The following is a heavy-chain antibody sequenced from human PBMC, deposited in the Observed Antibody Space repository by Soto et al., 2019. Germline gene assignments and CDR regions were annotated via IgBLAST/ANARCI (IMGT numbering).Heavy chain of an antibody. CDR1: GFTVSRNY. V-gene: IGHV3-53*01. Sequence: GGSLRLSCAVSGFTVSRNYMSWVRQAPGKGLEWVSVIYSGGTTYYADSVKGRITISRDDSKNTEYLQMNSLRAEDTAVYYCANPFPRAFGEFPWGQGTQVTVSS. CDR2: IYSGGTT. D-gene: IGHD3-10*01. CDR3: ANPFPRAFGEFP. J-gene: IGHJ5*02.